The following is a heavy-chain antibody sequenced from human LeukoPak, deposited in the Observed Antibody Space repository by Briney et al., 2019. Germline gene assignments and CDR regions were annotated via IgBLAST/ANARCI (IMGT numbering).Heavy chain of an antibody. CDR1: GFTFSSYW. V-gene: IGHV3-74*01. CDR3: ARGQSSGSYYYQAFDY. CDR2: IGTDGTGT. Sequence: GGSLRLSCAVSGFTFSSYWMHWVRQAPGKGLVWVSRIGTDGTGTTYADSVKGRFTISRDNAKNTLYLQMNSLRAEDTAVYYCARGQSSGSYYYQAFDYWGQGTLVTVSS. D-gene: IGHD1-26*01. J-gene: IGHJ4*02.